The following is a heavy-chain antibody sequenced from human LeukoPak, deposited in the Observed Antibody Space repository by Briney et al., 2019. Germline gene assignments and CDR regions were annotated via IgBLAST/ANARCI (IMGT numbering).Heavy chain of an antibody. CDR1: GFTFSSYG. CDR3: AKDKGATVTTFDY. CDR2: IRYDGSNK. Sequence: GGSLRLSCAASGFTFSSYGMHWVRQAPGKGLEWVAFIRYDGSNKYYADSVKGRFTISGDNSKNTLYLQMNSLSAEDTAVYYCAKDKGATVTTFDYWGQGTLVTVSS. J-gene: IGHJ4*02. V-gene: IGHV3-30*02. D-gene: IGHD4-17*01.